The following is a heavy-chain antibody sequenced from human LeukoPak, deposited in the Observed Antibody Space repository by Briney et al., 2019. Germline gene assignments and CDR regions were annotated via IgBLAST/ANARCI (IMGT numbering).Heavy chain of an antibody. CDR1: GFTFSSYG. V-gene: IGHV3-33*01. CDR2: IWYDGSNK. Sequence: GRSPRLSCAASGFTFSSYGMRWVRQAPGKGLEWVAVIWYDGSNKYYADSVKGRFTISRDNSKNTLYLQMNSLRAEDTAVYYCVRANMVRGVKVSDYWGQGTLVTVSS. D-gene: IGHD3-10*01. J-gene: IGHJ4*02. CDR3: VRANMVRGVKVSDY.